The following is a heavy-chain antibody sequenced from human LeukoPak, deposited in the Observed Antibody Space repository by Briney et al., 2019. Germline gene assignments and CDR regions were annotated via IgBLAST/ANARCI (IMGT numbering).Heavy chain of an antibody. CDR2: IYYSGST. Sequence: SETLSLTCTVSGGSISSYYWSWIRQPPGKGLEWIGYIYYSGSTNYNPSLKSRVTISVDTSKNQFSLKLSSVTAADTAVYYCARGPNYDFWSGYYTSVPEVPLDYWGQGTLVTVSS. V-gene: IGHV4-59*12. D-gene: IGHD3-3*01. J-gene: IGHJ4*02. CDR3: ARGPNYDFWSGYYTSVPEVPLDY. CDR1: GGSISSYY.